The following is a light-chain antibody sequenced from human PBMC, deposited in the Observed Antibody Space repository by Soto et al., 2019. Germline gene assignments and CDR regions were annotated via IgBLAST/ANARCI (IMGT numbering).Light chain of an antibody. CDR2: RTS. CDR3: QQGHATPYT. V-gene: IGKV1-39*01. CDR1: QTLGDY. J-gene: IGKJ2*01. Sequence: DIQMTQSPSSLSASVGDRVTISCRASQTLGDYLNWYQQKPGMAPRLLIYRTSTLQGGVPSRFSGSGSGAHFTLSISNLQPEDFATYFCQQGHATPYTFGQGTILDIK.